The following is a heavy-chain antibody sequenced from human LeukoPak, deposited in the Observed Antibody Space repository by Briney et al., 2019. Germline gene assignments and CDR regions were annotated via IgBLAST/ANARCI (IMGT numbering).Heavy chain of an antibody. V-gene: IGHV4-39*01. CDR3: ARRRYYDGSGYLE. Sequence: SETLSLTCSVSGDSVSRSDSNWDWIRQPPGKGLEWIGTIYYSGRTYYSPSLKSRVTMSVDPSNNQFSLNLRSVTAADTALYYCARRRYYDGSGYLEWGQGTLLSVSS. J-gene: IGHJ1*01. D-gene: IGHD3-22*01. CDR1: GDSVSRSDSN. CDR2: IYYSGRT.